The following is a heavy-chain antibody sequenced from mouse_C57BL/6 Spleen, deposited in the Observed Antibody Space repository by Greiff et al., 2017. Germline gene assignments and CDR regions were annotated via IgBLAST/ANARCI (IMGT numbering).Heavy chain of an antibody. CDR2: ISDGGSYT. CDR3: ARDRDYGFDY. V-gene: IGHV5-4*01. CDR1: GFTFSSYA. J-gene: IGHJ2*01. D-gene: IGHD2-4*01. Sequence: EVQLQESGGGLVKPGGSLKLSCAASGFTFSSYAMSWVRQTPEKRLEWVATISDGGSYTYYPDNVKGRFTISRDNAKNNLYLQMSHLKSEDTAMYYCARDRDYGFDYWGQGTTLTVSS.